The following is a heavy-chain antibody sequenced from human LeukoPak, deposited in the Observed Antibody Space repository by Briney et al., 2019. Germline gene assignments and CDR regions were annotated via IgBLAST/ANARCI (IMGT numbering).Heavy chain of an antibody. CDR1: GDSVSNNNYA. J-gene: IGHJ3*01. Sequence: SQTLSLTCALSGDSVSNNNYAWNWIRQSPSRGLEWLGRTYYRSQWHNDYARSVMSRISVAPDTSKNQFSLHLDSVTPDDTAVYYCAGGYAFDVWGQGTMVTVSS. V-gene: IGHV6-1*01. CDR2: TYYRSQWHN. CDR3: AGGYAFDV.